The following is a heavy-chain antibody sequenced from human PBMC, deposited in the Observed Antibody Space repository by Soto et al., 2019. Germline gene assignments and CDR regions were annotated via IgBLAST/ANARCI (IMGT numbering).Heavy chain of an antibody. CDR2: INPGDSDS. Sequence: PGESLKISCKGSGYSFTSYWIGWVRQMPGKGLEWMGIINPGDSDSRYSPSFQGQVTISADKSINTAYLQWSSLKASDTAMYYCARTPRADCSGGRCYEDYFDFWGQGTLVTVSS. CDR1: GYSFTSYW. J-gene: IGHJ4*02. CDR3: ARTPRADCSGGRCYEDYFDF. D-gene: IGHD2-15*01. V-gene: IGHV5-51*01.